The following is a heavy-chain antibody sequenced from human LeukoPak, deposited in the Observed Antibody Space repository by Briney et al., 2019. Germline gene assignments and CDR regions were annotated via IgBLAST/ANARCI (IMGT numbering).Heavy chain of an antibody. V-gene: IGHV4-39*07. CDR2: INHSGST. CDR3: ARGLTPVVDVWGSYRPYYFDY. D-gene: IGHD3-16*02. Sequence: SETLSLTCTVSGGSISSGGYSWSWIRQPPGKGLEWIGEINHSGSTNYNPSLKSRVTISVDTSKNQFSLKLSSVTAADTAVYYCARGLTPVVDVWGSYRPYYFDYWGQGTLVTVSS. CDR1: GGSISSGGYS. J-gene: IGHJ4*02.